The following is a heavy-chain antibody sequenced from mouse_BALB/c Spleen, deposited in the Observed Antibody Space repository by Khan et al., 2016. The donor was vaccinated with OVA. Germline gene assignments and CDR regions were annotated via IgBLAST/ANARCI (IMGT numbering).Heavy chain of an antibody. CDR1: GYSITSEYA. CDR3: ARKDYYDYDPFPY. V-gene: IGHV3-2*02. J-gene: IGHJ3*01. Sequence: EVKLLESGPDLVKPSQSLSLTCTVTGYSITSEYAWNWIRQFPGNKLEWMGYINYSGNTRFNPSLKSRTSITRDTSKNQFFLQLNSVTTEDTATYYCARKDYYDYDPFPYWGQGTLVTVSA. CDR2: INYSGNT. D-gene: IGHD2-4*01.